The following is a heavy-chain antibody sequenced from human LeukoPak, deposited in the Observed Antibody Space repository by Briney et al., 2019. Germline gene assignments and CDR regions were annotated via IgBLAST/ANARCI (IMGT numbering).Heavy chain of an antibody. CDR3: ARLDCSSTSCSPYNWFDP. CDR2: INHSGST. V-gene: IGHV4-34*01. J-gene: IGHJ5*02. CDR1: GGSFSGYY. D-gene: IGHD2-2*01. Sequence: SETLSLTCAVSGGSFSGYYWSWIRQPPGKGLEWIREINHSGSTNYNPSLKSRVTISVDTSKNQFSLKLSSVTAADTAVYYCARLDCSSTSCSPYNWFDPWGQGTLVTVSS.